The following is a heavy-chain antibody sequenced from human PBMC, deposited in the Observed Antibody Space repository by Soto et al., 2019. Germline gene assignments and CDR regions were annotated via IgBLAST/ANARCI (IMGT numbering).Heavy chain of an antibody. V-gene: IGHV1-58*01. CDR1: GLTFTSSA. J-gene: IGHJ5*02. D-gene: IGHD3-22*01. Sequence: QMQLVQSGPEVKKPGTSVKVSCKASGLTFTSSAVLWVRQARGQRLEWIGWIVVGSGNTNYAQKFQERVTITRDMSTNTAHMELSSLRSEDTAVYYCAAASRYYYDSSAKGWFDPWGQGTLVTVSS. CDR3: AAASRYYYDSSAKGWFDP. CDR2: IVVGSGNT.